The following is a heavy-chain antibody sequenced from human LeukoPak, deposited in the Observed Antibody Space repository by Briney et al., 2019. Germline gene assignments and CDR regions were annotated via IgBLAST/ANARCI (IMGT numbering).Heavy chain of an antibody. CDR1: GYTFTSYY. Sequence: ASVKVSCKASGYTFTSYYMHWVRQAPGQGLEWMGIINPSGGSTSYAQKFQGRVTMTTDTSTSTAYMELRSLRSDDTAVYYCARDDSSGYHPTTDYWGQGTLVTVSS. D-gene: IGHD3-22*01. CDR3: ARDDSSGYHPTTDY. V-gene: IGHV1-46*01. J-gene: IGHJ4*02. CDR2: INPSGGST.